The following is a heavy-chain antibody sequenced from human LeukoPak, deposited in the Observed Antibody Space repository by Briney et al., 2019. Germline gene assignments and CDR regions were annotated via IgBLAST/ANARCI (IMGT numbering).Heavy chain of an antibody. CDR2: FDPEDGET. J-gene: IGHJ6*03. V-gene: IGHV1-24*01. CDR3: ARARAYYDFWSGSYYYYMDV. D-gene: IGHD3-3*01. CDR1: GYTLTELS. Sequence: GASVKVSCKVSGYTLTELSMHWVRQAPGKGLEWMGGFDPEDGETIYAQKFQGRVTMTEDTSTDTAYMELSSLRSEDTAVYYCARARAYYDFWSGSYYYYMDVWGKGTTVTVSS.